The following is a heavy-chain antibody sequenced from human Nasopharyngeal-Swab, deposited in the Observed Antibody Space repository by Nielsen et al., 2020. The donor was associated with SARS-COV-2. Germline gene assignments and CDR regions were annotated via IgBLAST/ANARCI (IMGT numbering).Heavy chain of an antibody. V-gene: IGHV3-33*01. CDR2: IWYDGSNK. CDR3: ARDLSPGYCSGGSCYGHYYYGMDV. J-gene: IGHJ6*02. CDR1: GFTFSSYG. D-gene: IGHD2-15*01. Sequence: GESLKISCAASGFTFSSYGMHWVRQAPGKGLEWVAVIWYDGSNKYYADSVKGRFTISRDNSKNTLYLQMNSLRAEDTAVYYCARDLSPGYCSGGSCYGHYYYGMDVWGQGTTVTVSS.